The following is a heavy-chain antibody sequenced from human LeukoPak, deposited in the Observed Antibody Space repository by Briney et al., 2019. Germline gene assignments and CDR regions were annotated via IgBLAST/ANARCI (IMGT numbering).Heavy chain of an antibody. D-gene: IGHD6-25*01. J-gene: IGHJ3*01. CDR2: INPNSGVT. CDR3: ARPLGLAVFDF. V-gene: IGHV1-2*02. Sequence: GASVKVSCKASGYTFTGYYIYWLRQAPGQGPEWMGWINPNSGVTSYARKFQGRVILTRDASISTAYMELSRLTSDDTAVYCCARPLGLAVFDFWGQGTVITVSS. CDR1: GYTFTGYY.